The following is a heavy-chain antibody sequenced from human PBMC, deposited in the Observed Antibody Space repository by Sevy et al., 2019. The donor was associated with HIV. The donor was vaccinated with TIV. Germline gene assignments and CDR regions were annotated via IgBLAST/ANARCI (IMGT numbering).Heavy chain of an antibody. J-gene: IGHJ6*02. CDR1: GYSFTSYW. CDR3: ARSDIGYCSGCSCSIPNYGMDV. Sequence: NSGESLKISCKGSGYSFTSYWIGWVRQMPGKGLEWMGIIYPGDSDTRYSPSFQGQVTISADKSISTAYLQWSSLKASDTAMYYCARSDIGYCSGCSCSIPNYGMDVWGQGTTVTVSS. V-gene: IGHV5-51*01. CDR2: IYPGDSDT. D-gene: IGHD2-15*01.